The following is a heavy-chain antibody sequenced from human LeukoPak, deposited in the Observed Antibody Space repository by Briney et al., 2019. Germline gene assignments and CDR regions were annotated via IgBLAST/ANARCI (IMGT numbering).Heavy chain of an antibody. V-gene: IGHV5-51*01. J-gene: IGHJ4*02. CDR1: GYTFTHQW. CDR3: ARHSDVIGAI. Sequence: GESLKISCKTSGYTFTHQWSGWVRQMSGSGLEWMGIIYPRDSDTIYSPSFQGHVTISADTSINTAYLEWSSVEASDTAIYYCARHSDVIGAIWGQGTLVTVSS. D-gene: IGHD3-10*01. CDR2: IYPRDSDT.